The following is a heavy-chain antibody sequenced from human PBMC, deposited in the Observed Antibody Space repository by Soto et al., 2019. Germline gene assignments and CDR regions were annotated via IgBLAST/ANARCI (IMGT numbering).Heavy chain of an antibody. CDR2: IYHSGST. Sequence: PSETMSLTCAVSGGSISSGGYSWSWIRQPPGKGLEWIGYIYHSGSTYYNPSLKSRVTISVDRSKNQFTLKLSSVTAADTAVYYCARLAVVTNGWLDPWGQGTLVTVSS. V-gene: IGHV4-30-2*01. CDR3: ARLAVVTNGWLDP. J-gene: IGHJ5*02. D-gene: IGHD2-8*01. CDR1: GGSISSGGYS.